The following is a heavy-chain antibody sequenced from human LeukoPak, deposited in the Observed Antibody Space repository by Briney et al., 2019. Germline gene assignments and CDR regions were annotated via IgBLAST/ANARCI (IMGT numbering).Heavy chain of an antibody. CDR2: IKQDGSKK. CDR3: TRVGYIDEGIDY. CDR1: GVPFSSYW. D-gene: IGHD5-24*01. Sequence: GGSLRLSCVASGVPFSSYWMTWVRQAPGKGLEWVANIKQDGSKKSYVDSVKGRFTISRDNAKNSLYLQMNSLRAEDTAIYYCTRVGYIDEGIDYWGQGTLVTVSS. V-gene: IGHV3-7*04. J-gene: IGHJ4*02.